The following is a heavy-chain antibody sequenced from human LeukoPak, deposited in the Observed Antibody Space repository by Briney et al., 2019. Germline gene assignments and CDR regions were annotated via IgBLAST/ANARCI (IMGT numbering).Heavy chain of an antibody. V-gene: IGHV1-2*02. CDR2: INPTSGAT. CDR3: ARVLGELLSLPFDY. CDR1: GYPFTAYY. D-gene: IGHD1-26*01. Sequence: ASVKVSCKASGYPFTAYYLHWVRQAPGQGLEWMAWINPTSGATEYAQNFQGRVTLTRDTSITTAYMELSRLRSDDTAVYYCARVLGELLSLPFDYWGQGTLVTVSS. J-gene: IGHJ4*02.